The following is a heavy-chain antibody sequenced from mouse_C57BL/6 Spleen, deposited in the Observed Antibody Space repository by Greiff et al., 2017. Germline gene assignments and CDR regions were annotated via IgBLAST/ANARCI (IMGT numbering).Heavy chain of an antibody. CDR3: AITTVVDWYFDV. Sequence: EVQRVESGGGLVKPGGSLKLSCAASGFTFSSYTMSWVRQTPEKRLEWVATISGGGGNTYYPDSVKGRFTISRDNAKNTLYLQMSSLRSEDTALYYCAITTVVDWYFDVWGTGTTVTVSS. J-gene: IGHJ1*03. CDR2: ISGGGGNT. CDR1: GFTFSSYT. V-gene: IGHV5-9*01. D-gene: IGHD1-1*01.